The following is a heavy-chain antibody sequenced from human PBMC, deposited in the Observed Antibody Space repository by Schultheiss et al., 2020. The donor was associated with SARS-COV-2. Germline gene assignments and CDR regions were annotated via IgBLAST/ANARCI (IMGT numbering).Heavy chain of an antibody. J-gene: IGHJ6*01. CDR1: GFTFISYA. CDR3: AKDTASETPGGLDV. CDR2: ISGSGGRT. D-gene: IGHD6-25*01. Sequence: GGSLRLSCVGSGFTFISYAMSWVRQAPGKGLEWVSSISGSGGRTYYADSVKGRFTISRDNAKNSLYLEMNSLRADDSAVYYCAKDTASETPGGLDVWGQGTTVTVSS. V-gene: IGHV3-23*01.